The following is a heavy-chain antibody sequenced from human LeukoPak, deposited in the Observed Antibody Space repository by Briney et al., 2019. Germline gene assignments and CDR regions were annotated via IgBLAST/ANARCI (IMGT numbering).Heavy chain of an antibody. CDR2: ISSNGGTT. D-gene: IGHD3-10*01. CDR1: GFTFSTSA. V-gene: IGHV3-64D*09. Sequence: PGGSLRLSCSASGFTFSTSAMHWVRQAPGKGLEYVSAISSNGGTTNYADSVKGRFTISRDNSKNTVHLQMSSLTAEDTAVYYCVGVRWFGGSNWFDPWGQGTLVTVSS. J-gene: IGHJ5*02. CDR3: VGVRWFGGSNWFDP.